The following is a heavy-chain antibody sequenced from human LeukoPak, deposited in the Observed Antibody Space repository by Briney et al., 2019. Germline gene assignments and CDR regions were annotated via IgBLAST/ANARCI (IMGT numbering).Heavy chain of an antibody. CDR1: GFTLSNYA. CDR2: ISGSGGST. D-gene: IGHD6-6*01. CDR3: ASTEYSSSEFDY. J-gene: IGHJ4*02. V-gene: IGHV3-23*01. Sequence: PGGSLRLSCAASGFTLSNYAMSWVRQAPGEGLGWVSAISGSGGSTYYADSVKGRFTISRDNAKNTLYLQMNSLRAEDTAVYYCASTEYSSSEFDYWGQGTLVTVSS.